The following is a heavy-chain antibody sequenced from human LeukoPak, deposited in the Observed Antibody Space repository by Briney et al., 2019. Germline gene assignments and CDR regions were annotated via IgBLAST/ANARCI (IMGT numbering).Heavy chain of an antibody. D-gene: IGHD2-21*02. J-gene: IGHJ3*02. CDR2: IIPIFGTA. Sequence: GASVKVSCKASGGTFSSYAISWVRQAPGQGLEWMGGIIPIFGTANYAQKFQGRVTITADKSTSTAYMELSSPRSEDTAVYYCAREASGGDFHDAFDIWGQGTMVTVSS. CDR1: GGTFSSYA. V-gene: IGHV1-69*06. CDR3: AREASGGDFHDAFDI.